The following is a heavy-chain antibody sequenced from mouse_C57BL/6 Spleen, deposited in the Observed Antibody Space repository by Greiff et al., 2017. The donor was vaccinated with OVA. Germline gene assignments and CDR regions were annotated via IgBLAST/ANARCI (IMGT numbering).Heavy chain of an antibody. CDR2: IWSDGST. CDR1: GFSLTSYG. V-gene: IGHV2-6-1*01. CDR3: ARHIYYGNYYAMDY. D-gene: IGHD2-1*01. J-gene: IGHJ4*01. Sequence: QVQLQQSGPGLVAPSQSLSITCTVSGFSLTSYGVHWVRQPPGKGLEWLVVIWSDGSTTYNSALKSRLSISKDNSKSQVFLKMNSLQTDDTAMYYCARHIYYGNYYAMDYWGQGTSVTVSS.